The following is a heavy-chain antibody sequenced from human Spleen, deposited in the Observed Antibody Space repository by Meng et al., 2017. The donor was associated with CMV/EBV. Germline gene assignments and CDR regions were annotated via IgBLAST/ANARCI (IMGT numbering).Heavy chain of an antibody. Sequence: GESLKISCAASGFTFSSYDMHWVRQATGKGLEWVSAIGTAGDTYYPGSVKGRFTISRENAKNSLYLQMNSLRAEDTAVYYCARQIVGATSDAFDIWGQGTMVTVSS. D-gene: IGHD1-26*01. J-gene: IGHJ3*02. V-gene: IGHV3-13*01. CDR2: IGTAGDT. CDR1: GFTFSSYD. CDR3: ARQIVGATSDAFDI.